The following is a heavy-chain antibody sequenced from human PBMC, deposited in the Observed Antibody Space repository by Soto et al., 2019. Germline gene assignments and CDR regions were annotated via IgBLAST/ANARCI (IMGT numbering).Heavy chain of an antibody. Sequence: QVQLQESGPGLVRPSETLSLTCTVSGGSVSTGSYDWSWIRQPPGKGLEWIGKILFTGSAHYNPSLRNRVPMSVDTSKDQFYLTLNSVTAADTAVYYCARDGHGMDVWGQGTTVTVSS. CDR3: ARDGHGMDV. V-gene: IGHV4-61*01. CDR2: ILFTGSA. CDR1: GGSVSTGSYD. J-gene: IGHJ6*02.